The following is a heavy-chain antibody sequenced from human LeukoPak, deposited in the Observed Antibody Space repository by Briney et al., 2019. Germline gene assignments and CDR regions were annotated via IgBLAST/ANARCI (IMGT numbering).Heavy chain of an antibody. CDR2: ISYDGSNK. J-gene: IGHJ4*02. D-gene: IGHD6-13*01. CDR1: GFTFSSYA. CDR3: ARVRRPYSSSWYHFDY. Sequence: TGGSLRLSCAASGFTFSSYAMHWVRQAPGKGLEWVAVISYDGSNKYYADSVKGRFTISRDNSKNTLYLQMNSLRAEDTAVYYCARVRRPYSSSWYHFDYWGQGTLVTVSS. V-gene: IGHV3-30-3*01.